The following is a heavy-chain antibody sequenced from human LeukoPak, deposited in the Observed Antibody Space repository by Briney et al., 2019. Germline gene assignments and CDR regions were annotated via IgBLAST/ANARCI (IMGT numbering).Heavy chain of an antibody. CDR2: ISDDGSNK. CDR1: GFTFSSYG. V-gene: IGHV3-30*03. CDR3: ARDQNYYGSGSYNWFDP. Sequence: PGGSLRLSCAASGFTFSSYGMHWVRQAPGKGLEWVAVISDDGSNKYYADSVKGRFTISRDNSKNTLYLQMNSLRAEDTAVYYCARDQNYYGSGSYNWFDPWGKGTTVTVSS. J-gene: IGHJ5*01. D-gene: IGHD3-10*01.